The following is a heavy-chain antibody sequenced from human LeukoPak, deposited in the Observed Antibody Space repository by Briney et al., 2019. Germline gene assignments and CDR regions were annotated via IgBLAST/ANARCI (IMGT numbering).Heavy chain of an antibody. CDR2: IYYSGST. V-gene: IGHV4-39*07. Sequence: SETLSLTCTVSGGSISSSSYYWGWIRQPPGKGLEWIGSIYYSGSTYYNPSLKSRVTISVDTSKNQFSLKLSSVTAADTAVYFCARGPPIFGVVMYHFDYWGQGTLVTVSS. CDR1: GGSISSSSYY. CDR3: ARGPPIFGVVMYHFDY. J-gene: IGHJ4*02. D-gene: IGHD3-3*01.